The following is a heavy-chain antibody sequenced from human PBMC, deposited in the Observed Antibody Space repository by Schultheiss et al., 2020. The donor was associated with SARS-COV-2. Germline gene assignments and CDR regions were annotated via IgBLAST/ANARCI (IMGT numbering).Heavy chain of an antibody. CDR1: GFTFSSYA. D-gene: IGHD4-17*01. J-gene: IGHJ6*02. V-gene: IGHV3-30*04. CDR2: ISYDGSNK. Sequence: SLRLSCAASGFTFSSYAMHWVRQAPGKGLEWVAVISYDGSNKYYADSVKGRFTISRDNSKNTLYLQMNSLRAEDTAVYYCARERGPADYVLYYYYGMDVWGQGTTVTVSS. CDR3: ARERGPADYVLYYYYGMDV.